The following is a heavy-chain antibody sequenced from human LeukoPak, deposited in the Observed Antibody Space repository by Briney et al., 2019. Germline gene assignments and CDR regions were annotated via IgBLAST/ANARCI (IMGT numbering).Heavy chain of an antibody. V-gene: IGHV1-24*01. CDR3: ATARYGSDSVGGMDV. J-gene: IGHJ6*02. CDR1: GYTLTELS. D-gene: IGHD3-10*01. Sequence: ASVKVSCKVSGYTLTELSMHWVRQAPGKGLEWMGGFDPEDGETIYAQKFQGRVTMTEDTSTDTAYMELSSLRSEDTAVYHCATARYGSDSVGGMDVWGQGTTVTVSS. CDR2: FDPEDGET.